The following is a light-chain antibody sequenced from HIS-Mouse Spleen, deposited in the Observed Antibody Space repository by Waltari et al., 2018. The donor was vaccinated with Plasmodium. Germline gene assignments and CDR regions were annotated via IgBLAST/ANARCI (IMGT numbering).Light chain of an antibody. J-gene: IGLJ3*02. V-gene: IGLV3-10*01. CDR2: EDS. Sequence: SYELTQPPSVSVSPGQTARITCPGGSLPKKSSSWYQQQSGQAPVLVIYEDSKRPSGIPERFSGSSSGTMATLTISGAQVEDEADYYCYSTDSSGNHRVFGGGTKLTVL. CDR1: SLPKKS. CDR3: YSTDSSGNHRV.